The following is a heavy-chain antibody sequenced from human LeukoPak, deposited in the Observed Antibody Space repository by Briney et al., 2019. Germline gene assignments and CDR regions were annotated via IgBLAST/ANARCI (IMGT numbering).Heavy chain of an antibody. J-gene: IGHJ1*01. CDR2: IWYDGSNK. CDR1: GFTFSSYG. D-gene: IGHD1-26*01. Sequence: GRSLRLSCAASGFTFSSYGMHWVRQAPGKGLEWVAVIWYDGSNKYYADSVKGRFTISRDNSKNTLYLQMNSLRAEDTAVYYCAKEAELDPEYFHHWGQGTLVTVSS. V-gene: IGHV3-33*06. CDR3: AKEAELDPEYFHH.